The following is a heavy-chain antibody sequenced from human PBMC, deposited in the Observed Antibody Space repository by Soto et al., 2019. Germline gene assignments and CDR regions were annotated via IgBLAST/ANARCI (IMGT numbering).Heavy chain of an antibody. D-gene: IGHD4-17*01. Sequence: QVQLQESGPGLVKPSQTLSLTCNVSGGSITSHTHYWSWIRQHPGKGLEWIGNIHFRGTTYYNPSLESRVFISVDTSQNQFSLRLTSVTAADTAVYFCATYDYSDFYFDQWGKGTLVSVSS. CDR2: IHFRGTT. CDR3: ATYDYSDFYFDQ. V-gene: IGHV4-31*03. J-gene: IGHJ4*02. CDR1: GGSITSHTHY.